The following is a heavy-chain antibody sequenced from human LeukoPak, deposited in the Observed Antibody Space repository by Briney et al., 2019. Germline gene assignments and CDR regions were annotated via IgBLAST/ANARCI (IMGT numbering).Heavy chain of an antibody. J-gene: IGHJ4*02. D-gene: IGHD6-6*01. CDR2: IYYSGST. Sequence: SETLSLTCTVSGGSISSSSYYWGWIRQPPRKGLEWIGSIYYSGSTYYNPSLKSRVTISVDTSKNQFSLKLSSVTAADTAVYYCARSGVMRSSIAARLDFDYWGQGTLVTVSS. CDR1: GGSISSSSYY. V-gene: IGHV4-39*01. CDR3: ARSGVMRSSIAARLDFDY.